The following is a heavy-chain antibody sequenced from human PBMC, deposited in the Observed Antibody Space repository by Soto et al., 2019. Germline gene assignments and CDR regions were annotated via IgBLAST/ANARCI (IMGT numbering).Heavy chain of an antibody. D-gene: IGHD5-12*01. CDR2: ISPGSRYP. J-gene: IGHJ4*02. CDR1: GFTFGDSY. Sequence: GGSLRLSCAGSGFTFGDSYMSWIRQAPGKGLEWLSYISPGSRYPAYADSVKGRFTISRDNSRNTLYLQLNTLRAEDTALYYCAKGYYSGYDLAYFDYWGQGTLVTVSS. V-gene: IGHV3-11*05. CDR3: AKGYYSGYDLAYFDY.